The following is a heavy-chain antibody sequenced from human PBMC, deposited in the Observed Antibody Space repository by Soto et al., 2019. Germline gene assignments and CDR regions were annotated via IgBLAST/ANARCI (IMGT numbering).Heavy chain of an antibody. D-gene: IGHD3-10*01. J-gene: IGHJ6*02. V-gene: IGHV4-39*01. Sequence: SETLSLTCTVSGGSTSSSSYYWGWIRQPPGQGLEWLGTIYSLGNTYYNPSLKSRVTISVDKSKSQLFLKLSSVTAADTAVYYCARDYGSGSYYRYYYYYGMDVWGQGTTVTVSS. CDR3: ARDYGSGSYYRYYYYYGMDV. CDR2: IYSLGNT. CDR1: GGSTSSSSYY.